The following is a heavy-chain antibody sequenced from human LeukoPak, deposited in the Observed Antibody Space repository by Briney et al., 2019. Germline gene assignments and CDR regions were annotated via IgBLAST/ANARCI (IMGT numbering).Heavy chain of an antibody. CDR2: IYYRRST. J-gene: IGHJ4*02. Sequence: SETLSLTCTVSGGSISSGDYYWRWIRQPPGKGLEWIVYIYYRRSTYYNPSLNTRVTISVDTSKNQFSLKLSSVTAADTAVYYCAREYYYDSSGYFLWGQGTLVTVSS. V-gene: IGHV4-30-4*08. CDR1: GGSISSGDYY. D-gene: IGHD3-22*01. CDR3: AREYYYDSSGYFL.